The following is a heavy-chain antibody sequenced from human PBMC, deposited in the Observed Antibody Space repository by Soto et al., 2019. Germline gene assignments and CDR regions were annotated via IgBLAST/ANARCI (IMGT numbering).Heavy chain of an antibody. CDR1: GFSLTTSGVG. J-gene: IGHJ5*02. V-gene: IGHV2-5*02. CDR2: IFWDDDK. D-gene: IGHD2-15*01. Sequence: QITLKESGPTLLKPTQTLTLTCTFSGFSLTTSGVGVGWIRQPPGKALEWLALIFWDDDKRYSPSLHSRLTITKDTSKNQVVLTMTNMGPVDTATYYCAPTFPRHTAGSSGGSFPPAFDPWRQGTLVTVSS. CDR3: APTFPRHTAGSSGGSFPPAFDP.